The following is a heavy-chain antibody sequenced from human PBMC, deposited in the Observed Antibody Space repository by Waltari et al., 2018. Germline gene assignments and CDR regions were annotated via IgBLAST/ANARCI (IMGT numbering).Heavy chain of an antibody. Sequence: QVQLQQSGPGLVKPSQTSSLPCPSPGASVSSKTAAWNWLRQSPSRGLEWLGRTYYRSRWYNNYAVSVKSRITINQDTSKNQFSLQLSSVTPEDTAVYYCARDPPDGYTYFDYWGQGTLVTVSS. J-gene: IGHJ4*02. D-gene: IGHD3-16*01. V-gene: IGHV6-1*01. CDR2: TYYRSRWYN. CDR3: ARDPPDGYTYFDY. CDR1: GASVSSKTAA.